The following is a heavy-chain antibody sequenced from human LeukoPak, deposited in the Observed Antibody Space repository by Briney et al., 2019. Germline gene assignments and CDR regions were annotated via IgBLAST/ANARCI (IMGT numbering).Heavy chain of an antibody. D-gene: IGHD5-18*01. J-gene: IGHJ4*02. Sequence: PSETLSLTCTVSGGSISSYYWSWIRQPAGKGLEWIGRIYTSGSTNYNPSLKSRVTISVDKSKNQFSLKLSSVTAADTAVYYCARAVGYSYDLWSNYFDYWGQGTLVTVSS. V-gene: IGHV4-4*07. CDR2: IYTSGST. CDR1: GGSISSYY. CDR3: ARAVGYSYDLWSNYFDY.